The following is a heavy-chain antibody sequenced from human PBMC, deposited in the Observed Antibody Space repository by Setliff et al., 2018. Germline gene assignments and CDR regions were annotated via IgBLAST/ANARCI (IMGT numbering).Heavy chain of an antibody. CDR2: VYYSGTA. Sequence: SETLSLTCTVSGGSISTYYWSWIRQPPGKGLEYIGYVYYSGTANYSPSLKSRVIISVDTSKNQFSLELTSVTAADAAVYYCARGRNIAARLFDSWGQGIRVTVSS. CDR1: GGSISTYY. D-gene: IGHD6-6*01. J-gene: IGHJ4*02. CDR3: ARGRNIAARLFDS. V-gene: IGHV4-59*12.